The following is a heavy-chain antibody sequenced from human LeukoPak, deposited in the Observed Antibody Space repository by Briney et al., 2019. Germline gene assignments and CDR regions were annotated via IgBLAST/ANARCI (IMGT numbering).Heavy chain of an antibody. CDR3: ARSSGSYSDAFDI. V-gene: IGHV1-69*05. CDR2: IIPIFGTA. D-gene: IGHD1-26*01. Sequence: ASVKVSCKASGGTFSSYAISWGRQAPGQGLGWMGGIIPIFGTANYAQKFQGRVTITTDESTSTAYMELSSLRSEDTAVYYCARSSGSYSDAFDIWGQGTMVTVSS. CDR1: GGTFSSYA. J-gene: IGHJ3*02.